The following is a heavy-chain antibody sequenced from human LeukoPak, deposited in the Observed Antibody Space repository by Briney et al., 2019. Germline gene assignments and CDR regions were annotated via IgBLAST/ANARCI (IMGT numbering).Heavy chain of an antibody. D-gene: IGHD4-23*01. CDR2: VYYSGST. V-gene: IGHV4-59*11. CDR1: GGSISSHY. Sequence: SETLSLTCTVSGGSISSHYWNWIRQPPGKGLEWMGYVYYSGSTNYNPSLKSRVTISVDTSKNQFSLKLSSVTAADTAVYYCARETTVVAPGRSDVFDIWGQGTMVTVSS. CDR3: ARETTVVAPGRSDVFDI. J-gene: IGHJ3*02.